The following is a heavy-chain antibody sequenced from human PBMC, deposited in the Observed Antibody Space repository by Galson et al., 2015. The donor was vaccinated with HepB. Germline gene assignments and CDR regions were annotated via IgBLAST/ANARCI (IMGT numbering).Heavy chain of an antibody. J-gene: IGHJ4*02. V-gene: IGHV3-74*01. CDR3: VRSSGRPDY. CDR2: IVNYGSDL. Sequence: SLRLSCAATEFTLSDYWIHWVRQGPGKGLVWVSRIVNYGSDLIYADSVKGRFTIPRDYSKNTVYLQMNSLRAEDTAVYYCVRSSGRPDYWGPGTLVTVSS. CDR1: EFTLSDYW. D-gene: IGHD6-19*01.